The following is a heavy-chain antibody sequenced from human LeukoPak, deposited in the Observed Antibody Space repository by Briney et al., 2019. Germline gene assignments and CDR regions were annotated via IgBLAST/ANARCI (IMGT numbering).Heavy chain of an antibody. Sequence: GGSLRLSYTASGFTFGDYAMSWFRQAPGKGLEWVGFIRSKAYGGTTEYAASVKGRFTISRDDSKSIAYLQMNSLKTEDTAVYYCTRAYTQLGFDPWGLGTLVTVSS. CDR3: TRAYTQLGFDP. CDR2: IRSKAYGGTT. CDR1: GFTFGDYA. D-gene: IGHD2-2*01. V-gene: IGHV3-49*03. J-gene: IGHJ5*02.